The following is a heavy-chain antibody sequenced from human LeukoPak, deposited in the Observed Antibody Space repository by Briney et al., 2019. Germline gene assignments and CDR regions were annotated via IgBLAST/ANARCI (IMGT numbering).Heavy chain of an antibody. CDR2: IYYSGST. D-gene: IGHD3-22*01. CDR3: ARHRYRYYYDSSGYYDY. V-gene: IGHV4-39*01. CDR1: AVSINSSSYY. Sequence: SETLSLTCTVSAVSINSSSYYWGWLRQPPGKGLERIGSIYYSGSTYYNPSRNSRVTISVDTSKNQFSLKLSSVTAADTAVYYCARHRYRYYYDSSGYYDYWGQGTLVTVCS. J-gene: IGHJ4*02.